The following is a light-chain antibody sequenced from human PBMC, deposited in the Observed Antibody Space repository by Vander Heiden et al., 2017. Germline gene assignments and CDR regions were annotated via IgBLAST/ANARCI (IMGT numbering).Light chain of an antibody. CDR3: MVWPRKGWV. CDR1: SDINVANYN. Sequence: QPVVTLPPSSSASPGESARLTCPLPSDINVANYNIYWYQQKPGSPPRYLLYYYSDSDKGHGSGGPSRFSGSKDPSANTGILLISGLQAEDEADYYCMVWPRKGWVFGGGTKLTVL. CDR2: YYSDSDK. J-gene: IGLJ3*02. V-gene: IGLV5-37*01.